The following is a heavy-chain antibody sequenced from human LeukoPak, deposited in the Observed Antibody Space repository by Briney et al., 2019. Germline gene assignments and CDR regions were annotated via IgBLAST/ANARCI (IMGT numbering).Heavy chain of an antibody. CDR1: GFTFRSYS. Sequence: GGSLRLSCAASGFTFRSYSMNWVRQAPGKGLEWVSSISSSSSYIYYADSVKGRFAISRDNAKNSLYLQMNSLRAEDTAVYYCARDSGCSSTSCYTGGDYWGQGTLVTVSS. J-gene: IGHJ4*02. D-gene: IGHD2-2*02. CDR3: ARDSGCSSTSCYTGGDY. V-gene: IGHV3-21*01. CDR2: ISSSSSYI.